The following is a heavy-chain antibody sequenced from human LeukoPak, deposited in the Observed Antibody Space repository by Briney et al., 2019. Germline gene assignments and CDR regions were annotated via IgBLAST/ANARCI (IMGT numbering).Heavy chain of an antibody. V-gene: IGHV4-39*07. CDR2: IYNSGTT. J-gene: IGHJ4*02. D-gene: IGHD5-18*01. CDR3: TREYTNVDTAMVSWYFDY. CDR1: GDFISSTSYY. Sequence: SEILSLTCTVSGDFISSTSYYWDWIRQPPGKGLEWIGSIYNSGTTYYNPSLKSRVTISVDTSKNQFSLKLSSVTATDTATYYCTREYTNVDTAMVSWYFDYWGQGTLVTVSS.